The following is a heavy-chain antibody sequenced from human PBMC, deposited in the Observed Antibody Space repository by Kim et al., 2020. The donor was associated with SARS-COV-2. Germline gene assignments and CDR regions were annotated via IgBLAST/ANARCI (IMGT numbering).Heavy chain of an antibody. J-gene: IGHJ4*02. CDR1: GGSFNYYS. Sequence: SETLSLTCDVSGGSFNYYSWTWIRQPPAQGFEWIGELSYSGNINYNPSLKSRVTISVDTSKNQFSLKLASVTAADTAVYYCARFPHYWGQGTLVTVSS. CDR3: ARFPHY. CDR2: LSYSGNI. V-gene: IGHV4-34*01.